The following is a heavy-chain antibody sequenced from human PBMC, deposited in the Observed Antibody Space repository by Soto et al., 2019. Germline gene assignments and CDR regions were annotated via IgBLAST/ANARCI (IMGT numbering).Heavy chain of an antibody. V-gene: IGHV4-59*08. D-gene: IGHD3-9*01. CDR2: IYYSGST. CDR3: ARWVTNIVTGYYFDY. CDR1: GGSISSYY. Sequence: QVQLQESGPGLVKPSETLSLTCTVSGGSISSYYWSWIRQPPGKGLEWIGYIYYSGSTNYNPSLKSRVTISVDTSKIQFTLKLSSVTAADTAVYYCARWVTNIVTGYYFDYWGQGTLVTVSS. J-gene: IGHJ4*02.